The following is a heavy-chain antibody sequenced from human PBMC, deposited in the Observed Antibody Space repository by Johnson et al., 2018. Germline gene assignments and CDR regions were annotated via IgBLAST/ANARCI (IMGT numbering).Heavy chain of an antibody. V-gene: IGHV3-23*04. CDR2: ISDSGQHT. J-gene: IGHJ1*01. CDR3: AKGLRGKTYFQY. Sequence: VQLVESGGDLVQPGGSLRLSCAASGFTFSTYVSWVRQAPGLGLEWVSTISDSGQHTFYADSVKGRFTISRDNSKDTGYIKMNTLRAEDTAVYYCAKGLRGKTYFQYWGQGTLVTVAS. D-gene: IGHD2-8*01. CDR1: GFTFSTY.